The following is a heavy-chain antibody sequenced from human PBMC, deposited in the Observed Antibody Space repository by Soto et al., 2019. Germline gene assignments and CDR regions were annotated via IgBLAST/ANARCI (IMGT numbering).Heavy chain of an antibody. V-gene: IGHV1-69*01. D-gene: IGHD3-10*01. Sequence: QVQLVQSGAEVKKPGSSVKVSCKASGGTFSSYAISWVRQAPGQGLEWMGGTIPIFGTANYAQKIQGRVTITADESTSTAYMERSSLRSEDTAVYYCARARYGSVYDMRCYFDYWGQGTLVTVSS. CDR3: ARARYGSVYDMRCYFDY. J-gene: IGHJ4*02. CDR1: GGTFSSYA. CDR2: TIPIFGTA.